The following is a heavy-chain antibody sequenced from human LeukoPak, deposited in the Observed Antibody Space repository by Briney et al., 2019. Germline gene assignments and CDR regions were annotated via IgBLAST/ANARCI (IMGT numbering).Heavy chain of an antibody. CDR3: ARVPPNTVTTLQYFDY. Sequence: GGSLRLSCAASGFTFSSYWMSWVRQAPGKGLEWVANIKQDGSEKYYVDSVKGRFTISRDNAKNSLYLQMSSLRAEDTAVYYCARVPPNTVTTLQYFDYWGQGTLVTVSS. CDR2: IKQDGSEK. V-gene: IGHV3-7*01. D-gene: IGHD4-17*01. CDR1: GFTFSSYW. J-gene: IGHJ4*02.